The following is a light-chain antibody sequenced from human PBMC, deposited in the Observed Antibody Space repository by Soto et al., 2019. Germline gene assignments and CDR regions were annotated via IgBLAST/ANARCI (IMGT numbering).Light chain of an antibody. Sequence: QSVLTQPASVSGSPGQSITISCTGTSSDVGGYDYVSWYQQYAGKAPKLTIYNVRNRPSGVSNRFSGSKSGNTASLTISGLQPEDEVDYFCSSYTNSGTVLFGGGTKLTVL. CDR3: SSYTNSGTVL. CDR2: NVR. J-gene: IGLJ2*01. V-gene: IGLV2-14*01. CDR1: SSDVGGYDY.